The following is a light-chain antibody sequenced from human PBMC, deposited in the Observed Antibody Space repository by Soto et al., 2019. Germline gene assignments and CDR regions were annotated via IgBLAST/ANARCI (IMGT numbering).Light chain of an antibody. Sequence: EIVLTQSPGTLSVSPGERATLSCRASQSVSNNFLAWYQQKRGQAPRLLIYGASSRVTGIPDRFSGSGSGTDFTLTISRLEPEDFAVYFCQQYGSSPNTFGQGTKVEIK. V-gene: IGKV3-20*01. CDR1: QSVSNNF. CDR3: QQYGSSPNT. J-gene: IGKJ2*01. CDR2: GAS.